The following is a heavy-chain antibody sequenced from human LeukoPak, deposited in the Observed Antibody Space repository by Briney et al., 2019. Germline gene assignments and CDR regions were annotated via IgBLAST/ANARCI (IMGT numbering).Heavy chain of an antibody. CDR3: ATTKPARRYFDY. D-gene: IGHD1-1*01. CDR1: GFAFTSNP. CDR2: ISGSGGNT. Sequence: GGSLRLSCVGSGFAFTSNPLSWVRQAPGKGLEWVSAISGSGGNTYYGDSVRGRFTISRDNSKNTLYLQRNSLRAEDTAVYYCATTKPARRYFDYWGQGTLVTVSS. J-gene: IGHJ4*02. V-gene: IGHV3-23*01.